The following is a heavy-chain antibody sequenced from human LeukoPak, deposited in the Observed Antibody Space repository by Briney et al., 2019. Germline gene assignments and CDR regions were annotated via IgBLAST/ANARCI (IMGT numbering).Heavy chain of an antibody. Sequence: ASVKVSCXASGYTFTGCYMHWVRQAPGQGLEWMGRINPNSGGTNYAQKFQGRVTMTRDTSISTAYMELSRLRSDDTAVYYCAITMANPFDYWGRGTLVTVSS. D-gene: IGHD3-10*01. CDR1: GYTFTGCY. V-gene: IGHV1-2*06. J-gene: IGHJ4*02. CDR3: AITMANPFDY. CDR2: INPNSGGT.